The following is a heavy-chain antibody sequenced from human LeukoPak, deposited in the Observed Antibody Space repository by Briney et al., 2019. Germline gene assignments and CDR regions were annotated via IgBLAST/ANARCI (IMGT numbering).Heavy chain of an antibody. CDR2: ISGSGGST. V-gene: IGHV3-23*01. CDR1: GFSFSNAW. CDR3: AKDLLEYSSSSAFFGPRDYFDY. Sequence: GGSLRLSCAASGFSFSNAWMSWVRQTPGKGLEWVSAISGSGGSTYYADSVKGRFTISRDNSKNTLYLQMNSLRAEDTAVYYCAKDLLEYSSSSAFFGPRDYFDYWGQGTLVTVSS. D-gene: IGHD6-6*01. J-gene: IGHJ4*02.